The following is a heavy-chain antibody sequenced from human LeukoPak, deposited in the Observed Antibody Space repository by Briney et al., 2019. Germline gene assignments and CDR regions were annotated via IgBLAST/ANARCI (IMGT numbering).Heavy chain of an antibody. CDR2: ISSSGSTI. CDR1: GFTFSDYY. CDR3: ASPNYDILTGYSYSYGMDV. Sequence: MTGGSLRLSCAASGFTFSDYYMSWIRQAPGKGLEWVSYISSSGSTIYYADSVKGRFTISRDNAKNSLYLQMNSLRAEDTAVYYRASPNYDILTGYSYSYGMDVWGQGTTVTVSS. D-gene: IGHD3-9*01. J-gene: IGHJ6*02. V-gene: IGHV3-11*01.